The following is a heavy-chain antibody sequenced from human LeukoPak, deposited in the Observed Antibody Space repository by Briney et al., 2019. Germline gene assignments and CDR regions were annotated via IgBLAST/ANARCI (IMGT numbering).Heavy chain of an antibody. D-gene: IGHD2-2*02. Sequence: ASVKVSCKASGYTFTSYGISWVRQAPGQGLEWMGWISAYNGNTNYAQKLQGRVTMTTDASTSTAYMELRSLRSDDTAVYYCARVYTSAHYYYYYYMDVWGKGTTVTVSS. CDR2: ISAYNGNT. CDR3: ARVYTSAHYYYYYYMDV. V-gene: IGHV1-18*01. CDR1: GYTFTSYG. J-gene: IGHJ6*03.